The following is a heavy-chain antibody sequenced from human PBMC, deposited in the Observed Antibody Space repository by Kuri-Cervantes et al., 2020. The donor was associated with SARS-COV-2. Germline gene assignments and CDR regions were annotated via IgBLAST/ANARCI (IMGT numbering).Heavy chain of an antibody. Sequence: GESLKISCAASGFTVSSNYMSWVRQAPGKGLEWVSVIYSGGSTYYADTVKGRFTIPSDNSKNTRYLQMNSLRAEDTAVYYCASGILYRWEGYFDYWGQGTLVTVSS. CDR3: ASGILYRWEGYFDY. V-gene: IGHV3-53*01. D-gene: IGHD2-15*01. CDR1: GFTVSSNY. CDR2: IYSGGST. J-gene: IGHJ4*02.